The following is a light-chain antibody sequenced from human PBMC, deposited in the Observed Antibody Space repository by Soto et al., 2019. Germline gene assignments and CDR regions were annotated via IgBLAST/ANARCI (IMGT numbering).Light chain of an antibody. J-gene: IGKJ1*01. Sequence: EIVMTQSPATLSVSPGERATLSCRASQSVSSNLAWYQQKPGQSPRLLIYGASTRATGIPARFSGSGSGTEFTLTISSLQSEDLAVYYCQQYIDWPAWTFGQGTKVETK. V-gene: IGKV3D-15*01. CDR1: QSVSSN. CDR2: GAS. CDR3: QQYIDWPAWT.